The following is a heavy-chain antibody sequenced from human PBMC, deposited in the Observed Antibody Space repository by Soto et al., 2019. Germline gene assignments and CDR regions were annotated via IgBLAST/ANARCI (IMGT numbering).Heavy chain of an antibody. J-gene: IGHJ6*02. V-gene: IGHV6-1*01. D-gene: IGHD2-15*01. CDR2: TYYRSRWYS. Sequence: SQTLSLTCVGSGDTVSSNSVAWNWVRQSPSRGLEWLGRTYYRSRWYSDYAVSVRSRIDINADTSKNQVSLQLNSVTPEDTAVYYCARSEEDSDYYYYGMDVWGQGTTVTVS. CDR3: ARSEEDSDYYYYGMDV. CDR1: GDTVSSNSVA.